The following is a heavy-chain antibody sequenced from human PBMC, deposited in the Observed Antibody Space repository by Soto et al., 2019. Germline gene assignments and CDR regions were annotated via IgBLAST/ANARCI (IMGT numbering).Heavy chain of an antibody. CDR3: ARDPVITIFGVAPMEAYGMDV. V-gene: IGHV1-18*01. J-gene: IGHJ6*02. D-gene: IGHD3-3*01. Sequence: EASVKVSCKASGYTFTSYGISWVRQAPGQGLEWMGWISAYNGNTNYAQKLQGRVTMTTDTSTSTAYMELRSLRSDDTAVYYCARDPVITIFGVAPMEAYGMDVWGQGTTVTVSS. CDR1: GYTFTSYG. CDR2: ISAYNGNT.